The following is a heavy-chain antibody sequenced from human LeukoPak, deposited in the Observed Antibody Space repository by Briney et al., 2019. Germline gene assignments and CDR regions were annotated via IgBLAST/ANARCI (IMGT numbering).Heavy chain of an antibody. CDR1: GFTFGKSW. V-gene: IGHV3-7*01. CDR3: ARDYRAALAYYYYMDV. Sequence: GGSLRLSCAASGFTFGKSWMSWVRQAPGKGLEWVANVNDDAKEKYYVDSVKGRFSISRDNAKNSLYLQLNSLRAEDTAVYYCARDYRAALAYYYYMDVWGKGTTVTVSS. D-gene: IGHD3-16*02. J-gene: IGHJ6*03. CDR2: VNDDAKEK.